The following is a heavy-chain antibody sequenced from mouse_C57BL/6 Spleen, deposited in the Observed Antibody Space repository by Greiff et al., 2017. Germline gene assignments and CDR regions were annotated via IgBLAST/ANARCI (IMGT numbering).Heavy chain of an antibody. CDR3: ARPGGYYFDY. J-gene: IGHJ2*01. Sequence: VKVVESGGGLVKPGGSLKLSCAASGFTFSSYAMSWVRQTPEKRLEWVATISDGGSYTYYPDNVKGRFTISRDNAKNNLYLQMSHLKSEDTAMYYCARPGGYYFDYGGQGTTLTVSS. CDR2: ISDGGSYT. CDR1: GFTFSSYA. V-gene: IGHV5-4*03.